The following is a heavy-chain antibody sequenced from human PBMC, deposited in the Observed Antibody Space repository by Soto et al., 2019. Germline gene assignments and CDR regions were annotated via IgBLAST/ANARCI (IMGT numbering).Heavy chain of an antibody. Sequence: GASGKVSCKASGYTFTSYDINWVRQATGQGLEWMGWMNPNSGNTGYAQKFQGRVTMTRNTSISTAYMELSSLRSDDTAVYYCAIVCSSTSCYHYYHYGMDVWGQGTTVTVSS. CDR3: AIVCSSTSCYHYYHYGMDV. J-gene: IGHJ6*02. V-gene: IGHV1-8*01. CDR2: MNPNSGNT. CDR1: GYTFTSYD. D-gene: IGHD2-2*01.